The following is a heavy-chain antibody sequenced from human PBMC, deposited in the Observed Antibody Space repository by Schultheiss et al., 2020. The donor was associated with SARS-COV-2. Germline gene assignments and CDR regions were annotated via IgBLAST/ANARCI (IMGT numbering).Heavy chain of an antibody. CDR2: IWYDGSNK. Sequence: GESLKISCAASGFTFSSYAMHWVRQAPGKGLEWVAVIWYDGSNKYYADSVKGRFTISRDNSKNTLYLQMNSLRAEDTAVYYCARPSIAVYSYAFDIWGQGTMVTVSS. D-gene: IGHD6-19*01. V-gene: IGHV3-30*04. CDR3: ARPSIAVYSYAFDI. J-gene: IGHJ3*02. CDR1: GFTFSSYA.